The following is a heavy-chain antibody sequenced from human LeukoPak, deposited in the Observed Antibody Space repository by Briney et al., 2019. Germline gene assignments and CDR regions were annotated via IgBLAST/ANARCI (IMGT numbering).Heavy chain of an antibody. CDR3: ARGWLKTSYYYDSSGSMDV. Sequence: GASVKVSCKASGYTFTGYYMHWVRQAPGQGLEWMGWINPNSGGTNYAQKFQGRVTMTRDTSISTAYMELSRLRSDDTAVYYCARGWLKTSYYYDSSGSMDVWGKGTTVTISS. D-gene: IGHD3-22*01. V-gene: IGHV1-2*02. J-gene: IGHJ6*03. CDR2: INPNSGGT. CDR1: GYTFTGYY.